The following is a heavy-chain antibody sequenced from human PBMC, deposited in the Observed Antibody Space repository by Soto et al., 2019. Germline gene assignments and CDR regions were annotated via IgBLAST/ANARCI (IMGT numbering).Heavy chain of an antibody. Sequence: QVQLVQSGAEVKSAGSSVKVSCKASGDTFNFYSINWVRQATGRGLEWVGRVNPILSMSNYAQRFQGRVTMTADKSTGTAYMELRSLRSEDTAIYYCASNYGSGYRAFDSWGQGALVTVSS. J-gene: IGHJ4*02. V-gene: IGHV1-69*02. CDR1: GDTFNFYS. D-gene: IGHD3-10*01. CDR3: ASNYGSGYRAFDS. CDR2: VNPILSMS.